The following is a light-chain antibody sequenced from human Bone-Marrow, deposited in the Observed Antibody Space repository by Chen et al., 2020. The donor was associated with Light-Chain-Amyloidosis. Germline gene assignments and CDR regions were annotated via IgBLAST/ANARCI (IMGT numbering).Light chain of an antibody. Sequence: EIVLTQSPGILSLSPGEGANLSCRASQTISSNYLTWYQQKFGQAPRLLIYGSPSRATGIPDRFTGSGSGTDFTLTINRLEPEDFAMYYCQQYGTSPLTFGGGTKVEIK. V-gene: IGKV3-20*01. CDR1: QTISSNY. CDR3: QQYGTSPLT. CDR2: GSP. J-gene: IGKJ4*01.